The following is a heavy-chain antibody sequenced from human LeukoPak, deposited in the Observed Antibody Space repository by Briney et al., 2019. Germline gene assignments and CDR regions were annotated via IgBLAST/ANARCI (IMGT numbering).Heavy chain of an antibody. D-gene: IGHD3-10*01. CDR2: IYYSGST. J-gene: IGHJ6*04. CDR1: GGSVSSGCYY. Sequence: SETLSLTCTVSGGSVSSGCYYWSWIRQPPGKGLEWIGYIYYSGSTNYNPSLKSRVTISVDTSKNQFSLKLSSVTAADTAVYYCARDGVVRGYYYGMDVWGKGTTVTVSS. V-gene: IGHV4-61*01. CDR3: ARDGVVRGYYYGMDV.